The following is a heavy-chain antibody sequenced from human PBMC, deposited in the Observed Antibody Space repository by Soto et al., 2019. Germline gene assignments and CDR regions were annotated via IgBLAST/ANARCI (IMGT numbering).Heavy chain of an antibody. CDR3: AKDLSPLEWLFSLGFDY. CDR1: GFTFSSSG. V-gene: IGHV3-30*18. J-gene: IGHJ4*02. CDR2: ISYDGSNK. Sequence: HPGGSLRLSCAASGFTFSSSGMHWVRQAPGKGLEWVAVISYDGSNKYYADSVKGRFTISRDNSKNTLYLQMNSLRAEDTAVYYCAKDLSPLEWLFSLGFDYWGQGALVTVSS. D-gene: IGHD3-3*01.